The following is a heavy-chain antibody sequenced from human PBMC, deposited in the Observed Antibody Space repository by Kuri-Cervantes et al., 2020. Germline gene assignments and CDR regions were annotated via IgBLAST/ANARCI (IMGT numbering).Heavy chain of an antibody. CDR2: INAGNDNT. CDR1: GYTFTSYD. CDR3: ATEGTSHSIGAADGVFDY. V-gene: IGHV1-3*01. Sequence: ASVKVSCKASGYTFTSYDINWVRQATGQRLEWMGWINAGNDNTKYSQKFQGRVTITRDTSATTAYMELSSLRSDDTAMYYCATEGTSHSIGAADGVFDYWGQGTLVTVSS. J-gene: IGHJ4*02. D-gene: IGHD1-14*01.